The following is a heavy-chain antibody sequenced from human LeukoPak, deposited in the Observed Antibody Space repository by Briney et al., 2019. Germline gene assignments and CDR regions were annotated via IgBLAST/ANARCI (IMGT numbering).Heavy chain of an antibody. CDR3: ARDSTTTVVTPRGDAFDI. V-gene: IGHV3-21*01. J-gene: IGHJ3*02. Sequence: GGSLRLSCAASGFTFSSYSVNWVRQAPGKGLEWVSSISSSSSYIYYADSVKGRFTISRDNAKNSLYLQMNSLRAEDTAVYYCARDSTTTVVTPRGDAFDIWGQGTMVTVSS. CDR1: GFTFSSYS. CDR2: ISSSSSYI. D-gene: IGHD4-23*01.